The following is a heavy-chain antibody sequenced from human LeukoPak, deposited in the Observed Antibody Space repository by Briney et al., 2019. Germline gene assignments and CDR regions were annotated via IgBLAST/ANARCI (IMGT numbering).Heavy chain of an antibody. V-gene: IGHV1-3*01. CDR2: ISAGNGNT. CDR1: GYTFTNHT. D-gene: IGHD3-10*01. J-gene: IGHJ4*02. Sequence: ASVNVSCKASGYTFTNHTIHWVRQAPGQRLEGMGWISAGNGNTKYSQNFQGRVTIASDTSGSTAYMELSSLRSEDTAVYYFARDYGSGSYYRFDYWGQGTLVTVSS. CDR3: ARDYGSGSYYRFDY.